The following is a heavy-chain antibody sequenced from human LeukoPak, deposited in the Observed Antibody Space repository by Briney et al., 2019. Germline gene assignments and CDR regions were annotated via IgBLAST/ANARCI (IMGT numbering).Heavy chain of an antibody. V-gene: IGHV3-48*03. CDR1: GFTFSSYA. CDR2: ISSSGDAI. Sequence: GGSLRLSCAASGFTFSSYAMNWVRQAPGKGLEWVSYISSSGDAIYYADSVKGRFTISRDNAKNSLYLQMNSLRAEDTAVYYCARVLPYFDYWGQGTLVTVSS. J-gene: IGHJ4*02. CDR3: ARVLPYFDY.